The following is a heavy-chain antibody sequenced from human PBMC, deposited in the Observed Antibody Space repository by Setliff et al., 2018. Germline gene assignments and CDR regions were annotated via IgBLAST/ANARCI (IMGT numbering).Heavy chain of an antibody. J-gene: IGHJ4*02. CDR1: GYTFTGYF. D-gene: IGHD2-15*01. CDR3: ARGAPGRYCSGGSCSYFDY. Sequence: ASVKVSCKTSGYTFTGYFIHWVRQAPRQGLEWLGWINPNSGNTGYAQKFQGRVTMTRNTSISKAYMELSSLRSEDTAVYYCARGAPGRYCSGGSCSYFDYWGQGILVTVSS. V-gene: IGHV1-8*02. CDR2: INPNSGNT.